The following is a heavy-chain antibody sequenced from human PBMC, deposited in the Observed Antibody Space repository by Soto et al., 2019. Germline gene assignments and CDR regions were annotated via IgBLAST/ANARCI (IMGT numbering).Heavy chain of an antibody. J-gene: IGHJ3*02. CDR1: GLTFSSYS. Sequence: EVQLVESGGGLVQPGGPLRLSCAASGLTFSSYSMTWVRQPPGKGLEWVSYISSSSSTIYYADSVKGRFTISRDNAKNSLYLQMNSLRDEDTAVYYCARGGAESDAFDIWGQGTMVTVSS. CDR3: ARGGAESDAFDI. V-gene: IGHV3-48*02. D-gene: IGHD3-10*01. CDR2: ISSSSSTI.